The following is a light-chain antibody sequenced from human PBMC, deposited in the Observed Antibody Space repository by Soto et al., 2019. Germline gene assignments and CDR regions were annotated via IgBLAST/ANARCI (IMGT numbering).Light chain of an antibody. J-gene: IGKJ1*01. V-gene: IGKV3-20*01. CDR1: QTVSSSY. CDR2: GAS. Sequence: EIVLTQSPGTLSLSPGERATLSCRASQTVSSSYLAWYQQKPGQAPRLLIYGASTRAAGIPGRFSGSGSGTDFTLTISRLEPEDFAVYYCQQYGRSPPVKFGQGTKVEIK. CDR3: QQYGRSPPVK.